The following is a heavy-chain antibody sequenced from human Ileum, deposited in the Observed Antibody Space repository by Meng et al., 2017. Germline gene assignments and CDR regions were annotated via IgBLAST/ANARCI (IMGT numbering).Heavy chain of an antibody. D-gene: IGHD5-12*01. Sequence: GGSLRLSCTASGFTFGSNGMHWVRQAPGQGLEWVALIWYDGSKAYYSDAVKGRFTISRDNSKNTLYLQMNSLRVEDTAVYYCARIYGYAVDYWGQGTLVTVSS. V-gene: IGHV3-33*01. CDR2: IWYDGSKA. CDR1: GFTFGSNG. CDR3: ARIYGYAVDY. J-gene: IGHJ4*02.